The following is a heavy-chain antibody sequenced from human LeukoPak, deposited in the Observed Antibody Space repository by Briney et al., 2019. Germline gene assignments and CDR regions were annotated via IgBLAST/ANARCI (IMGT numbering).Heavy chain of an antibody. J-gene: IGHJ4*02. D-gene: IGHD5-24*01. CDR3: ARGRRDGYNLEYFDK. CDR2: FYYSGST. CDR1: GGSITSSSYY. V-gene: IGHV4-39*01. Sequence: ASETLSLTCTVSGGSITSSSYYWGWVRQPPGKGLQWIGSFYYSGSTYYNPSLKSRVTIYVDTSKNQFSLKLSSVTAADTAVYYCARGRRDGYNLEYFDKWGQGTLVTVSS.